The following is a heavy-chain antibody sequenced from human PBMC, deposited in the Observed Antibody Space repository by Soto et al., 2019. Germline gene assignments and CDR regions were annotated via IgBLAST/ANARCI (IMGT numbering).Heavy chain of an antibody. D-gene: IGHD6-13*01. J-gene: IGHJ6*02. CDR1: GGALNYNA. CDR2: IVTVVGTA. Sequence: QVQLVQSGADVKKPGSSVKVSCKASGGALNYNAFSWVRQAPGQGLEGIGGIVTVVGTANHAQKFQVRVTITADESKRQGYMGVRSVTYADAGVYYCARSGADSISQFGLDVWGQGTTVTVPS. V-gene: IGHV1-69*01. CDR3: ARSGADSISQFGLDV.